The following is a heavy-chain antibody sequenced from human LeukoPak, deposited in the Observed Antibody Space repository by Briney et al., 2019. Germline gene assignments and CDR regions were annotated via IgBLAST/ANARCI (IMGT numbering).Heavy chain of an antibody. CDR3: ARDNYDFWSGYRYYFDY. V-gene: IGHV3-20*04. CDR2: INWNGGST. CDR1: GFTFDDYG. D-gene: IGHD3-3*01. J-gene: IGHJ4*01. Sequence: GGSLRLSCAASGFTFDDYGMSWVRQAPGKGLEWVSGINWNGGSTGYADSVKGRFTISRDNAKNSLYLQMNSLRAEDTAVYYCARDNYDFWSGYRYYFDYWGQGTLVTVSS.